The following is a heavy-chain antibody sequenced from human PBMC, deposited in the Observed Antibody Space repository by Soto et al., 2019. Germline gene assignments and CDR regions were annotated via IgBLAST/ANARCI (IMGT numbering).Heavy chain of an antibody. Sequence: SETLSLTCIVSGGSISEKYWNWVRQPPGKGLEWIGLIFANGHTDYNPSLKSRVTMSVDASKNQFSLRLTSMTTADTAVYYCVASLAASGLNWLDPWGRGTLVTVSS. CDR1: GGSISEKY. D-gene: IGHD6-13*01. V-gene: IGHV4-4*07. CDR3: VASLAASGLNWLDP. J-gene: IGHJ5*02. CDR2: IFANGHT.